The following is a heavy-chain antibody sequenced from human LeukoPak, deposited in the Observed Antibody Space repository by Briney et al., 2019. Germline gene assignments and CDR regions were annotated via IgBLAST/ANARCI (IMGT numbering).Heavy chain of an antibody. V-gene: IGHV3-23*01. D-gene: IGHD7-27*01. CDR1: GFIFSSYA. CDR2: ISDNLST. CDR3: AKSGVNWFDP. J-gene: IGHJ5*02. Sequence: PGGSLRLSCAASGFIFSSYAMSWVRQAPGKGLEWVSSISDNLSTYYADSVKGRFTISRDNSKNTLFLQMNSLRAEDTAVYYCAKSGVNWFDPWGQGTLVTVSS.